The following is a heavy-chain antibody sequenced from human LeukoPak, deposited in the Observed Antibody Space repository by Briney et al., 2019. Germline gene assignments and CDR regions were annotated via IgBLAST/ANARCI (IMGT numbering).Heavy chain of an antibody. Sequence: GGSLRLSCAASGFTFSSYSMNWVRQAPGKGLEWVSYISSSSSTIYYADSVKGRFTISRDNAKNSLYLQMNSLRAEDTAVYYCARDDDSSGWYYFDYWGQGTLVTVSS. J-gene: IGHJ4*02. CDR3: ARDDDSSGWYYFDY. V-gene: IGHV3-48*01. CDR2: ISSSSSTI. D-gene: IGHD6-19*01. CDR1: GFTFSSYS.